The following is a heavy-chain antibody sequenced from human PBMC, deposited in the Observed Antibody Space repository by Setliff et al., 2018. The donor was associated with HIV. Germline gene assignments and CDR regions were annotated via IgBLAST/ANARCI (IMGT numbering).Heavy chain of an antibody. CDR3: ARSQGKVPAAPLWY. CDR2: INPNSGGT. Sequence: ASVKVSCKASGYTFTGYYMHWVRQAPGQGLEWMGWINPNSGGTNYAQKFQGWVTMTRDTSISTAYMELSRLRSDDTAVYYCARSQGKVPAAPLWYWGQGTLVTSPQ. J-gene: IGHJ4*02. CDR1: GYTFTGYY. V-gene: IGHV1-2*04. D-gene: IGHD2-2*01.